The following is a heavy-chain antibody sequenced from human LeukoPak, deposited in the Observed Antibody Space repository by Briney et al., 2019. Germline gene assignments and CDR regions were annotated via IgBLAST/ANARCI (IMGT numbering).Heavy chain of an antibody. J-gene: IGHJ4*02. CDR2: ISGSGVST. Sequence: GGSLRLSCAASGFTFSAYALTWVRQAPGKGLEWVSTISGSGVSTYYADSVKGRFTISRDNSKNTLYLQMNSLRAEDTAVYYCAKDYYDSSGYPDYWGQGTVVTVSS. CDR1: GFTFSAYA. CDR3: AKDYYDSSGYPDY. D-gene: IGHD3-22*01. V-gene: IGHV3-23*01.